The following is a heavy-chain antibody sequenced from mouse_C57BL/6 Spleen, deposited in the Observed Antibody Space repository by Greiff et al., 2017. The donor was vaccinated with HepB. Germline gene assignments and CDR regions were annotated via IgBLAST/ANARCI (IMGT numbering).Heavy chain of an antibody. J-gene: IGHJ1*03. CDR3: ARHLRLNWYFDV. D-gene: IGHD3-2*02. CDR1: GFTFSSYT. Sequence: EVKLVESGGGLVQPGGSLKLSCAASGFTFSSYTMSWVRQTPEKRLAWVATISGGGGNTYYPDSVKGRFTISRDNAKNTLYLQMSSLRSEDTALYYCARHLRLNWYFDVWGTGTTVTVSS. V-gene: IGHV5-9*01. CDR2: ISGGGGNT.